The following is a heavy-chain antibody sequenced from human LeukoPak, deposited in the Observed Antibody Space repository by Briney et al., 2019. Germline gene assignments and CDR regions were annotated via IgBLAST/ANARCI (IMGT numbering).Heavy chain of an antibody. CDR2: MNPNSGNT. V-gene: IGHV1-8*01. Sequence: ASVKVSCKASGYTFTSYDINWVRQATGQGREWMGWMNPNSGNTGYAQKFQGRVTMTRNTSISTAYMELSRLRSEDTAAYYCARGNRQPRITGNYYFDYWGEGTLVTVSS. D-gene: IGHD1-14*01. CDR3: ARGNRQPRITGNYYFDY. CDR1: GYTFTSYD. J-gene: IGHJ4*02.